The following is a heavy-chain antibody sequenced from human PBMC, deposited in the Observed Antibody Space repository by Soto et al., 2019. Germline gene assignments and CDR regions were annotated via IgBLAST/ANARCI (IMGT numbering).Heavy chain of an antibody. V-gene: IGHV4-34*01. Sequence: PSETLSLTCAVYGGSFSGYYWSWIRQPPGKGLEWIGEINHSGSTNYNPSLKSRVTISVDTSKNQFSLKLSSVTAADTAVYYCARRSNFYYGFDYWGRGTLVTVSS. D-gene: IGHD3-22*01. CDR2: INHSGST. CDR3: ARRSNFYYGFDY. J-gene: IGHJ4*02. CDR1: GGSFSGYY.